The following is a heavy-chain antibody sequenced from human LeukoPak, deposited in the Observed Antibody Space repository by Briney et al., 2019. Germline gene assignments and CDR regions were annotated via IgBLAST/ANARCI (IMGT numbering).Heavy chain of an antibody. CDR1: GFTFSSYA. Sequence: GGSLRLSCAASGFTFSSYAMSWVRQAPGKGLEWVSSISSSNYIYYADSVKGRFTISRDNAKNSLYLQMNSLRAEDTAVYYCAREKLWFGGLFDYWGQGTLVTVSS. V-gene: IGHV3-21*01. CDR2: ISSSNYI. CDR3: AREKLWFGGLFDY. D-gene: IGHD3-10*01. J-gene: IGHJ4*02.